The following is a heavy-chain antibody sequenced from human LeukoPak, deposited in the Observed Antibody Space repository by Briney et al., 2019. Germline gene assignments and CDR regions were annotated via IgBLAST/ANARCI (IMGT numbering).Heavy chain of an antibody. CDR3: AKDLWDYYGSGSTFDY. Sequence: GGSLRLSCAVSGFTFSSYGMHWVRQAPGKGLEWVAVISYDGSNKYYADSVKGRFTISRDNSKNTLYLQMNSLRAEDTAVYYCAKDLWDYYGSGSTFDYWGQGTLVTVSS. CDR1: GFTFSSYG. V-gene: IGHV3-30*18. CDR2: ISYDGSNK. J-gene: IGHJ4*02. D-gene: IGHD3-10*01.